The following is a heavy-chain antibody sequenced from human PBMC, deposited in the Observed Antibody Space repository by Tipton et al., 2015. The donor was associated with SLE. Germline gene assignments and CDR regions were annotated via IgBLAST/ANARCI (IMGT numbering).Heavy chain of an antibody. CDR2: IYYSGST. CDR3: ARGLINYFDC. D-gene: IGHD3-10*01. J-gene: IGHJ4*02. CDR1: GGSISSYY. Sequence: TLSLTCTVSGGSISSYYWTWIRQPPGKGLEWIGYIYYSGSTDYSPPLKSRVTISVDASKNQFSLKLNSVTAADTAVYYCARGLINYFDCWGQGTLVTVSS. V-gene: IGHV4-59*01.